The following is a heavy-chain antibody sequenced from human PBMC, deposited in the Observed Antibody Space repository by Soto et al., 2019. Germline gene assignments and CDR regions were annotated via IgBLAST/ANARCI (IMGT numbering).Heavy chain of an antibody. CDR3: ARGVTWFGLRPWGFDY. V-gene: IGHV4-34*01. CDR2: INHSGST. Sequence: QVQLQQWGAGLLKPSETLSLTCAVYGGSFSGYYWSWIRQPPGKGLEWIGEINHSGSTNYNPSLKSRVTISVDTSKNQFSLKLSSVTAADTAVYYCARGVTWFGLRPWGFDYWGQGTLVTVSS. J-gene: IGHJ4*02. CDR1: GGSFSGYY. D-gene: IGHD3-10*01.